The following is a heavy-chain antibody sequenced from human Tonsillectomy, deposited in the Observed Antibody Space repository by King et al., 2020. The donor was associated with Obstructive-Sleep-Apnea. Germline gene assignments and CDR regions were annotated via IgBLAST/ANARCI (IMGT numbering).Heavy chain of an antibody. V-gene: IGHV4-39*07. Sequence: QLQESGPGLVKPSETLSLTCTVSGGSISSKSYYWGWIRQPPGKGLEWIGSIYYGGNTYYNPSLKSRVTVSIYTSKNQFSLKLSSVTAADTARYYCARGSYYYDSSGYLCDYWGQGTLVTVSS. CDR1: GGSISSKSYY. D-gene: IGHD3-22*01. CDR2: IYYGGNT. J-gene: IGHJ4*02. CDR3: ARGSYYYDSSGYLCDY.